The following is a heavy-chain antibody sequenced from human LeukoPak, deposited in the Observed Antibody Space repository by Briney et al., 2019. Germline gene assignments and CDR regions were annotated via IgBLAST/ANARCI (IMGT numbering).Heavy chain of an antibody. Sequence: GGSLRLSCAASGFTFSSYWMHWVRQAPGKGLEWVAVISYDGSNKYYADSVKGRFTISRDNSKNTLYLQMNSLRAEDTAVYYCAQNPLDYWGQGTLVTVSS. CDR1: GFTFSSYW. V-gene: IGHV3-30*18. J-gene: IGHJ4*02. CDR3: AQNPLDY. CDR2: ISYDGSNK.